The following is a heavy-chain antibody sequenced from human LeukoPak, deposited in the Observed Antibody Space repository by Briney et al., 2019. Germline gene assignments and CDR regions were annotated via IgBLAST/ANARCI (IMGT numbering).Heavy chain of an antibody. CDR3: ATLVAATSAPEAHYYYMDV. J-gene: IGHJ6*03. V-gene: IGHV3-21*01. CDR2: ISSSSSYI. D-gene: IGHD2-15*01. Sequence: GGSLRLSCAASGFTFSSYSMNWVRQAPGKGLEWVSPISSSSSYIYYADSVKGRFTISRDNAKNSLYLQMNSLRAEDTAVYYCATLVAATSAPEAHYYYMDVWGKGTTVTVSS. CDR1: GFTFSSYS.